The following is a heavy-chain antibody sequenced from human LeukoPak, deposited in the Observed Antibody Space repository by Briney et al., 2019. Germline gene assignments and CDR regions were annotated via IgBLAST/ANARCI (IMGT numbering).Heavy chain of an antibody. CDR3: ARLLDNDSSGDPDTFDM. V-gene: IGHV4-59*11. Sequence: WETLSLTCSVSGGSISRHFWSWIRQPPGKGLDWIAFIHYSGRTKYNPSLQSRVTISIDTSENNFSLKLTSVTAADTAVYYCARLLDNDSSGDPDTFDMWGQGTVVSVSS. J-gene: IGHJ3*02. CDR1: GGSISRHF. D-gene: IGHD3-22*01. CDR2: IHYSGRT.